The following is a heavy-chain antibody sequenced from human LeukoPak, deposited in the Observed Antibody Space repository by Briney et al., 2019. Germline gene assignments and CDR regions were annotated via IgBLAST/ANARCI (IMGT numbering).Heavy chain of an antibody. Sequence: HPGGSLKLSCAASGFTFSGSAMHWVRQASGKGLEWVGRIRSKANNYATAYGASVKDRFTIPRDDSKNTAYLQMNSLETEDTAVYYCTRLEDYYDSSGYYIYWGQGTLVTVSS. V-gene: IGHV3-73*01. CDR2: IRSKANNYAT. CDR3: TRLEDYYDSSGYYIY. D-gene: IGHD3-22*01. J-gene: IGHJ4*02. CDR1: GFTFSGSA.